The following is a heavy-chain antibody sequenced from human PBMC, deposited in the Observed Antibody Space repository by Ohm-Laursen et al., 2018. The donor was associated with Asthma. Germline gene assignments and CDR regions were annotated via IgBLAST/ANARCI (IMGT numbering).Heavy chain of an antibody. CDR3: AKDNSGYPESFIDY. Sequence: SLRLSCTASGFTFDDYAMHWVRQAPGKGLGWVSGISWNSGSIGYADSVKGRFTISRDNAKNSLYLQMNSLRAEDTALYYCAKDNSGYPESFIDYWGQGTLVTVSS. CDR2: ISWNSGSI. J-gene: IGHJ4*02. D-gene: IGHD5-12*01. V-gene: IGHV3-9*01. CDR1: GFTFDDYA.